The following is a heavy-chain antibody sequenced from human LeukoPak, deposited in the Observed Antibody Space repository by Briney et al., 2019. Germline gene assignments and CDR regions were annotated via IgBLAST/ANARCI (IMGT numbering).Heavy chain of an antibody. D-gene: IGHD4-17*01. Sequence: SQTLFLTCTVSGGSISSGDYYWSWIRQPLGKGLEWIGYIYYSGSTYYNPSLKSRVTISVDTSKNQFSLKLSSVTAADTAVYYCARDLYGDPRYFDLWGRGTLVTVSS. J-gene: IGHJ2*01. CDR3: ARDLYGDPRYFDL. CDR2: IYYSGST. CDR1: GGSISSGDYY. V-gene: IGHV4-30-4*01.